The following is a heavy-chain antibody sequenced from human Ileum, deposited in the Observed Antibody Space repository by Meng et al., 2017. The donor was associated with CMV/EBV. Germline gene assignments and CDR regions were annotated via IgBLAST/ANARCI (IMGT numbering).Heavy chain of an antibody. Sequence: QVHLVQSGSELKKPGASVRSSCKTSGYTFSSNNIIWVRQAPGQGPEWMGWIDTNTGNPTYAQGFTGRFVFSLDTSVNTAYLEISSLKAEDTAVYYCARDGLSGRYFDYWGQGTLVTVSS. D-gene: IGHD1-26*01. J-gene: IGHJ4*02. V-gene: IGHV7-4-1*02. CDR2: IDTNTGNP. CDR3: ARDGLSGRYFDY. CDR1: GYTFSSNN.